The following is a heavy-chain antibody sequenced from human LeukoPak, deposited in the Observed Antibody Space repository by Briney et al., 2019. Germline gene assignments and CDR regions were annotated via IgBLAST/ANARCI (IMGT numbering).Heavy chain of an antibody. D-gene: IGHD2-2*01. CDR2: INHSGST. CDR1: GGSISSSSYY. J-gene: IGHJ6*02. Sequence: SETLSLTCTVSGGSISSSSYYWGWIRQPPGKGLEWIGEINHSGSTNYNPSLKSRVTISVDTSKNQFSLKLSSVTAADTAVYYCARGVVVVPAAGGDYYYYYGMDVWGQGTTVTVSS. CDR3: ARGVVVVPAAGGDYYYYYGMDV. V-gene: IGHV4-39*07.